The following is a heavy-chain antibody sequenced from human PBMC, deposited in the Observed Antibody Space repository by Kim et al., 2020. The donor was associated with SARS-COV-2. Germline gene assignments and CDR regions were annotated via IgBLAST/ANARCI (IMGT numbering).Heavy chain of an antibody. Sequence: GGSLRLSCAASGFTFSSYAMSWVRQAPGKGLEWVSVISGSGGSTYYADSVKGRFTISRDNSKNTLYLQMNSLRAEDTAVYYCAKDRQLRYYYESTPPGLYFDYWGQGTLVTVSS. J-gene: IGHJ4*02. V-gene: IGHV3-23*01. CDR1: GFTFSSYA. CDR2: ISGSGGST. CDR3: AKDRQLRYYYESTPPGLYFDY. D-gene: IGHD3-22*01.